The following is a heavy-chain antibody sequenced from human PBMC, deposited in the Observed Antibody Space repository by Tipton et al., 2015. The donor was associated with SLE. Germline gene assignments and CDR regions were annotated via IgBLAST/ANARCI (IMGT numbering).Heavy chain of an antibody. CDR1: GASISSHY. CDR2: IYYSGST. Sequence: TLSLTCAVSGASISSHYWSWIRQPPGKGLEWIGYIYYSGSTNYNPSLKSRVTISVDTSKNQFSLNLTSVTAADTAIYYWARDRGTAYCSSTSCYTGGIRYYYMDVWGKGTTVTVSS. V-gene: IGHV4-59*11. CDR3: ARDRGTAYCSSTSCYTGGIRYYYMDV. J-gene: IGHJ6*03. D-gene: IGHD2-2*02.